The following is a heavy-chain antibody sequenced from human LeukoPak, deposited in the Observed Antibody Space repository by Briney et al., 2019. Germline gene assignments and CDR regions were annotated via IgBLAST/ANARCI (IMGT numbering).Heavy chain of an antibody. D-gene: IGHD3-10*01. CDR3: ARGSMVRGVIRLNQYYYYYYYMDV. CDR1: GGSISSSSYY. CDR2: IYYSGST. Sequence: SETLSLTCTVSGGSISSSSYYWGWIRQPPGKGLEWIGSIYYSGSTNYNPSLKSRVTISVDTSKNQFSLKLSSVTAADTAVYYCARGSMVRGVIRLNQYYYYYYYMDVWGKGTTVTISS. J-gene: IGHJ6*03. V-gene: IGHV4-39*07.